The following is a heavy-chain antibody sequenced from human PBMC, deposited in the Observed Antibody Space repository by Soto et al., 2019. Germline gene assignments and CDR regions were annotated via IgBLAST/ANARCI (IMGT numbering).Heavy chain of an antibody. V-gene: IGHV5-51*01. CDR1: GYSFTSYW. CDR2: IYPGDSDT. D-gene: IGHD2-2*01. Sequence: GESLKISCKGSGYSFTSYWIGWVRQMPGKGLEWMGIIYPGDSDTRYSPSFQGQVTISDDKSISTAYLQWSSLKASDTAMYYCARLLLGYCSSTSCYYYYGMDVWGQGTTVTVSS. J-gene: IGHJ6*02. CDR3: ARLLLGYCSSTSCYYYYGMDV.